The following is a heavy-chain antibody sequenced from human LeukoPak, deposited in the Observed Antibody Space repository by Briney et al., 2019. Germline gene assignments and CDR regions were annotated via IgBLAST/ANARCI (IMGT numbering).Heavy chain of an antibody. V-gene: IGHV3-48*03. CDR1: GFTFSSYA. J-gene: IGHJ4*02. CDR3: ARDHYGDYSLDY. CDR2: ISSSGSTI. Sequence: GGSLRLSCAASGFTFSSYAMNWVRQAPGKGLEWVSYISSSGSTIYYADSVKGRFTISRDNAKNSLYLQMNSLRAEDTAVYYCARDHYGDYSLDYWGQGTLVTVSS. D-gene: IGHD4-17*01.